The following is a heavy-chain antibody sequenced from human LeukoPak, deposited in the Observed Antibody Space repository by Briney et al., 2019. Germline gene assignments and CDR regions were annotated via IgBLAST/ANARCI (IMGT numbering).Heavy chain of an antibody. D-gene: IGHD6-6*01. Sequence: SETLSLTYTVSGGSISSYYWSWIRQPPGKGLEWIGYIYYSGSTNYNPSLKSRVTISVDTSKNQFSLKLSSVTAADTAVYYCATRSALDYYLDVWGKGTTVTVSS. CDR3: ATRSALDYYLDV. J-gene: IGHJ6*03. V-gene: IGHV4-59*08. CDR2: IYYSGST. CDR1: GGSISSYY.